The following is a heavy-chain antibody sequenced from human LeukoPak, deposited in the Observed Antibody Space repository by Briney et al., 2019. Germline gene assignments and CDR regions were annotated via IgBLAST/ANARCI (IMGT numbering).Heavy chain of an antibody. CDR3: ARVRYRGDFDY. V-gene: IGHV3-23*01. CDR2: ISGSGGSK. CDR1: GFTFSSYG. D-gene: IGHD2-21*01. J-gene: IGHJ4*02. Sequence: TGGSLSLSCTASGFTFSSYGMCWVRKAPGKGLDWVSAISGSGGSKYYANSVKGRFPISRDNSKNTLYLQMNSLRAEDSAVYYCARVRYRGDFDYWGQGTLVTVSS.